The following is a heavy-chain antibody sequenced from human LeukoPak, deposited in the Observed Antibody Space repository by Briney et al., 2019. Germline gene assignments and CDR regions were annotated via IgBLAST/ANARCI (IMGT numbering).Heavy chain of an antibody. D-gene: IGHD3-22*01. Sequence: YPGDSETRYSPSFQGQVTISADKSISTAYLQWNNLKASDTAMYYCARLYYYDSSGYPLSFDYWGLGTLVTVSS. J-gene: IGHJ4*02. CDR2: YPGDSET. V-gene: IGHV5-51*01. CDR3: ARLYYYDSSGYPLSFDY.